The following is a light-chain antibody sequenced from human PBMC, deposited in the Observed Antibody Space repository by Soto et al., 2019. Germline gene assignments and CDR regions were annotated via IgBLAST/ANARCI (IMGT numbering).Light chain of an antibody. CDR1: SXDVGGYIY. Sequence: QSALTQPASVSGSPGQSITISCTGTSXDVGGYIYVSWYQQHPGKAPKLMIYDVTSRPSGVSYRFSGSKSGNTASLTISGLQAEDEADYYCSSYTTSSSYVFGTGTKLTVL. CDR2: DVT. J-gene: IGLJ1*01. V-gene: IGLV2-14*01. CDR3: SSYTTSSSYV.